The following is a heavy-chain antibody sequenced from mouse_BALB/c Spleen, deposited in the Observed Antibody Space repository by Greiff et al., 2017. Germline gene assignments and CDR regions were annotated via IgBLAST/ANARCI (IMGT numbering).Heavy chain of an antibody. V-gene: IGHV1-9*01. J-gene: IGHJ3*01. D-gene: IGHD2-14*01. CDR1: GYTFSSYW. Sequence: QVQLQQSGAELMKPGASVKISCKATGYTFSSYWIEWVKQRPGHGLEWIGEILPGSGSTNYNEKFKGKATFTADTSSNTAYMQLSSLTSEDSAVYYCARNRYDGRWFAYWGQGTLVTVSA. CDR2: ILPGSGST. CDR3: ARNRYDGRWFAY.